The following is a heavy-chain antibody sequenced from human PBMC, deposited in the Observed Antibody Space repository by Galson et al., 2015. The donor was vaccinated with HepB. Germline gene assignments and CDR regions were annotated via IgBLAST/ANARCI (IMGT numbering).Heavy chain of an antibody. V-gene: IGHV3-21*01. CDR3: ARGYCSGGSCYYYYYGMDV. CDR2: ISSSSSYI. J-gene: IGHJ6*02. D-gene: IGHD2-15*01. CDR1: GFTFSSYS. Sequence: SLRLSCAASGFTFSSYSMNWVRQAPGKGLEWVSSISSSSSYIYYADSVKGRFTISRDNAKNSLYLQMNSLRAEDTAVYYCARGYCSGGSCYYYYYGMDVWGQGTTVTVSS.